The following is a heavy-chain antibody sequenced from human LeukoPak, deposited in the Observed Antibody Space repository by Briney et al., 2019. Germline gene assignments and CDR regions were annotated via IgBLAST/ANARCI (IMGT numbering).Heavy chain of an antibody. CDR2: ISSVSSNI. CDR1: GFTFSSFT. Sequence: PRGSLRLSCAASGFTFSSFTMSWVRQAPGEGLEWVSSISSVSSNIYYADSVKGRFTISRDNAKNSLYLQMNSLRAEDTAVYYCGRDVGCSGSDYWGQGTLVTVSS. CDR3: GRDVGCSGSDY. D-gene: IGHD2-15*01. J-gene: IGHJ4*02. V-gene: IGHV3-21*01.